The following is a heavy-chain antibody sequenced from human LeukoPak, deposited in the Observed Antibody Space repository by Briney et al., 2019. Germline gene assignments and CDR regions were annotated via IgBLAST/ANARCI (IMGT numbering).Heavy chain of an antibody. D-gene: IGHD3-10*01. CDR3: ARLGQVMVRGDYFDY. Sequence: SGPALVNPTQTLTLTCSFSGFSRTTTGMCVTWIRQPPGKALEWLGRIDWEDDKYYSTSLKTRLTISKDTSKNQVVLTLTNVDPVDTGTYYCARLGQVMVRGDYFDYWGQGILVTVSS. CDR1: GFSRTTTGMC. V-gene: IGHV2-70*11. CDR2: IDWEDDK. J-gene: IGHJ4*02.